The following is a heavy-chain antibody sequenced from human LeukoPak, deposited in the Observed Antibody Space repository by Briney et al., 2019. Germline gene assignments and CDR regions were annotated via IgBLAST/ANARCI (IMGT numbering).Heavy chain of an antibody. V-gene: IGHV3-7*01. Sequence: PGGSLRLSCAASGFTFSSYWMSWVRQAPGKGLEWVANIKQDGSEKYYVDSVKGRFTISRDNAKNSLYLQMNSLRAEDTAVYYCARDLAYYDSSGYYPFDYWGQGTLVTVSS. CDR2: IKQDGSEK. CDR1: GFTFSSYW. CDR3: ARDLAYYDSSGYYPFDY. J-gene: IGHJ4*02. D-gene: IGHD3-22*01.